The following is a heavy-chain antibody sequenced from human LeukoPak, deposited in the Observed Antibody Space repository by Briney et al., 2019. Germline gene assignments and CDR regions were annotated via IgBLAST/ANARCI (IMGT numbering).Heavy chain of an antibody. V-gene: IGHV4-34*01. CDR3: ARGRRNILRHFDWLLHPPFDY. CDR1: GGSFSGYY. D-gene: IGHD3-9*01. J-gene: IGHJ4*02. Sequence: SETLSLTCAVYGGSFSGYYWSWIRQPPGKGLEWIGEINHGGSTNYDPSLKSRVTISVDTSKNQFSLKLSSVTAADTAVYYCARGRRNILRHFDWLLHPPFDYWGQGTLVTVSS. CDR2: INHGGST.